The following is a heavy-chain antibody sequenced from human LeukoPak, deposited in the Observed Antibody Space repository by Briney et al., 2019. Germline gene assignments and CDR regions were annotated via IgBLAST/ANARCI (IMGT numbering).Heavy chain of an antibody. V-gene: IGHV3-23*01. CDR1: GFTFSSYA. J-gene: IGHJ4*02. Sequence: GGSLRLSCAASGFTFSSYAMSWVRQAPGKGLEWVSAISGSGGSTYYADSVKGRFTISRDNSKNTLYLQMNSLRVEDTATYYCAKRDSSGSYPYYFDCWGQGTLVTVSS. CDR2: ISGSGGST. D-gene: IGHD3-22*01. CDR3: AKRDSSGSYPYYFDC.